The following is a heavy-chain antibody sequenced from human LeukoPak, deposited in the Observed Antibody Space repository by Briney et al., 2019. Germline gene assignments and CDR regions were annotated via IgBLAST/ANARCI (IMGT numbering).Heavy chain of an antibody. V-gene: IGHV3-23*01. CDR2: ITASGAST. CDR3: AKVSGWGSRVRSFEY. J-gene: IGHJ4*02. CDR1: GFTFSSYV. Sequence: PGGSLRLSCATSGFTFSSYVMTWVRQAPGKGLDWVSAITASGASTYYADSVKGRFTISRVNSLDTLYLQLSSLRAEDTALYYCAKVSGWGSRVRSFEYWGQGTLVTVSS. D-gene: IGHD6-19*01.